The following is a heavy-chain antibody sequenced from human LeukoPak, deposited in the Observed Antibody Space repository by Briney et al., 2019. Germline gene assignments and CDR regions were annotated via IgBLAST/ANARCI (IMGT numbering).Heavy chain of an antibody. J-gene: IGHJ6*02. Sequence: PGRSLRLSCAASGFTFRSSGMHWVRQAPGKGLEWVALISYDGTNTYYADSVKGRFTISRDNSKNTLYLQMNSLRAEDTAVYYCAKDVMITFGGNYYGMDVWGQGTTVTVSS. CDR2: ISYDGTNT. CDR1: GFTFRSSG. D-gene: IGHD3-16*01. CDR3: AKDVMITFGGNYYGMDV. V-gene: IGHV3-30*18.